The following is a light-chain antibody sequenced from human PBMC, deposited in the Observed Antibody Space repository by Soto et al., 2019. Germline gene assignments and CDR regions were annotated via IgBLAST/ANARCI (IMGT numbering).Light chain of an antibody. J-gene: IGLJ3*02. CDR1: SSDVGGYDY. Sequence: QSALTQPASVSGSPGQSITISCTGTSSDVGGYDYVSWYQQHPGKAPKLMIYDVTTRPSGVSNRFSGSKSGNTASLTISGLQPEDEADYYCISYTGSSTLGVFGGGTKVTVL. CDR2: DVT. V-gene: IGLV2-14*03. CDR3: ISYTGSSTLGV.